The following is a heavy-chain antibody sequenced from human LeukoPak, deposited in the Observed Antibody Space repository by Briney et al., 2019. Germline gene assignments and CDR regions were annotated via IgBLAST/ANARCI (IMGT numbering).Heavy chain of an antibody. V-gene: IGHV1-69*06. J-gene: IGHJ5*02. CDR3: ARADYGDDDNWFDP. CDR1: GGTFSSYA. CDR2: IIPIFGTA. D-gene: IGHD4-17*01. Sequence: ASVKVSCKASGGTFSSYAISWVRQAPGQGLEWMGGIIPIFGTANYAQKFQGRVTITADKSTSTAYMELSSLRSEDTAVYYCARADYGDDDNWFDPWGQGTLVTVSS.